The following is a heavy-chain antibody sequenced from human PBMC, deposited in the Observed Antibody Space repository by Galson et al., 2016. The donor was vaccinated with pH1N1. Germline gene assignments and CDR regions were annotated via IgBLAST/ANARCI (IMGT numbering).Heavy chain of an antibody. J-gene: IGHJ1*01. Sequence: SLRLSCAASGFTFSNYAMSWVRQAPGKGLEWVSVISGSGSNTYYADSVKGRFTISRDNSKNTLYLQMNSLRAEDTAVYYCAKDDPYGGDYPTNECFQHWGQGTLVTVSS. CDR3: AKDDPYGGDYPTNECFQH. V-gene: IGHV3-23*01. D-gene: IGHD4-23*01. CDR2: ISGSGSNT. CDR1: GFTFSNYA.